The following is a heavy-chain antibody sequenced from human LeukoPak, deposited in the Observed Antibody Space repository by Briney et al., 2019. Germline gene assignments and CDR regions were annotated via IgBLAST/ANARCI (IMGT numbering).Heavy chain of an antibody. V-gene: IGHV4-59*12. CDR2: LYHSGST. J-gene: IGHJ6*02. CDR3: AGANTVRGVPYYYYGMDV. D-gene: IGHD3-10*01. Sequence: KPSETLSLTCAVSGGSISSYYWSWIRQPPGKGLEWIAYLYHSGSTYYNPSLKSRVTISVDTSKNQFSLKLSSLTAADTAVYYCAGANTVRGVPYYYYGMDVWGQGTTVTVSS. CDR1: GGSISSYY.